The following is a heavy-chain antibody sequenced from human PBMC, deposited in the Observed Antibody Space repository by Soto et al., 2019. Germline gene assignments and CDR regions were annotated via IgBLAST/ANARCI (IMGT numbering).Heavy chain of an antibody. J-gene: IGHJ4*02. CDR3: ARNYYDSGGGFDY. CDR1: GFTVSSNY. CDR2: IYSGGST. Sequence: EVQLVESGGGLIQPGGSLRLSCAASGFTVSSNYMSWVRQAPGKGLEWVSVIYSGGSTYYADSVKGRFTNSRDNSKNTLYLQMNSLRAEDTAVYYCARNYYDSGGGFDYWGQGTLVTVSS. V-gene: IGHV3-53*01. D-gene: IGHD3-22*01.